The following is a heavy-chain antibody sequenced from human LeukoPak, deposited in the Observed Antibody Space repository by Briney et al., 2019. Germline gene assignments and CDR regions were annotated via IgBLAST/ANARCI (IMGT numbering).Heavy chain of an antibody. CDR2: IYTSGST. CDR1: GGSISSGSYY. D-gene: IGHD3-22*01. Sequence: SETLSLTCTVSGGSISSGSYYWSWIRQPAGKGLEWIGRIYTSGSTNYNPSLKSRVTISVDTPKNQFSLKLSSVTAADTAVYFCASPRGDDSGGYYTWYFHHWGQGILVTVSS. CDR3: ASPRGDDSGGYYTWYFHH. V-gene: IGHV4-61*02. J-gene: IGHJ1*01.